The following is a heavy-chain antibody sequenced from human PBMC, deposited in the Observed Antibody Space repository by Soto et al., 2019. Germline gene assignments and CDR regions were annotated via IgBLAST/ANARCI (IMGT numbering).Heavy chain of an antibody. Sequence: XEALSLTCSVAGCSFTSNNWWTWVRQPPGQGLEWIGEIYRTGSTNYNPSLKSRVTISLDKSENQFSLKVTSLTAADTAVYYCASRDPGTSVDYWGQGNLVTVSS. J-gene: IGHJ4*02. CDR1: GCSFTSNNW. V-gene: IGHV4-4*02. CDR2: IYRTGST. CDR3: ASRDPGTSVDY. D-gene: IGHD1-7*01.